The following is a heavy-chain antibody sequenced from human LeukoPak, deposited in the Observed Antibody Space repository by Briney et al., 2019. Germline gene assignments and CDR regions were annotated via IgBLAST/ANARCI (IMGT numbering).Heavy chain of an antibody. J-gene: IGHJ6*02. V-gene: IGHV1-69*13. CDR3: ARDTGFYDFWSGYPSDDYYYYGMDV. Sequence: SVKVSCKASGGTFSSYAISWVRQAPGQGLEWMGGIIPIFGTANYAQKFQGRVTITADESTSTAYMELSSLRSEDTAVYCCARDTGFYDFWSGYPSDDYYYYGMDVWGQGTTVTVSS. D-gene: IGHD3-3*01. CDR2: IIPIFGTA. CDR1: GGTFSSYA.